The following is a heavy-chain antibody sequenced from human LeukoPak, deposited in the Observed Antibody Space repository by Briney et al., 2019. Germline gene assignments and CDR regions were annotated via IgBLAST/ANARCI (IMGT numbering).Heavy chain of an antibody. CDR3: ARGRQWPGRGLFGY. CDR1: GYTFTSYD. CDR2: MNPNGGKT. J-gene: IGHJ1*01. V-gene: IGHV1-8*01. D-gene: IGHD3-3*01. Sequence: GASVKVSCKASGYTFTSYDINWVRQATGQGLEWMGGMNPNGGKTVYAQKFQGRVTMTRNTSISTAYMELSSLRSEDTAVYYCARGRQWPGRGLFGYWGQGPLVPVS.